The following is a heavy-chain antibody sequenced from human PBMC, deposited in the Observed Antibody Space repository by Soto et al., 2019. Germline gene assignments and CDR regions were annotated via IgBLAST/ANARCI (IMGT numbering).Heavy chain of an antibody. CDR3: ANDADRDCTSGVCLESDY. V-gene: IGHV3-23*01. D-gene: IGHD2-8*01. Sequence: GRSLRLCCAASGCTFSSYAMSWGRQAPGKVLEWVSAISGSGESTYYADSVKGRLTISRDNSNNTLYLQMNSLRAEDTAVYYCANDADRDCTSGVCLESDYWGQGTLVNVSS. J-gene: IGHJ4*02. CDR1: GCTFSSYA. CDR2: ISGSGEST.